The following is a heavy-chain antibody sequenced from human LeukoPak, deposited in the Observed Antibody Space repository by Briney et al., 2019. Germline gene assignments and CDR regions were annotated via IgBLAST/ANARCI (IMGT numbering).Heavy chain of an antibody. CDR1: GYSFTSYW. J-gene: IGHJ4*02. CDR2: IYPGDSDT. Sequence: GESLKISCKGSGYSFTSYWIGWVRQMPGKGLEWMGIIYPGDSDTRYSPSFQGQVTISADKSISTAYLQWGSLKASDTAMYYCARRRGGGVVLWSTFDYWGQGTLVTVSS. CDR3: ARRRGGGVVLWSTFDY. D-gene: IGHD4/OR15-4a*01. V-gene: IGHV5-51*01.